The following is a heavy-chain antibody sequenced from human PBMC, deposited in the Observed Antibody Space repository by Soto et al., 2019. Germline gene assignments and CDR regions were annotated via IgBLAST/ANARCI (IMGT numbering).Heavy chain of an antibody. CDR3: AHRHDLGGFDI. V-gene: IGHV2-5*01. J-gene: IGHJ3*02. CDR1: GFSLNTRAVG. D-gene: IGHD2-15*01. Sequence: QITLKESGPTLVKPTQTLTLTCTFSGFSLNTRAVGVGWIRQPPGKALAWLALINWNDDERYSPSLKDRLTITKDTSRNHVVLTMTNVDPVDTATYYCAHRHDLGGFDIWGQGTTVTVSS. CDR2: INWNDDE.